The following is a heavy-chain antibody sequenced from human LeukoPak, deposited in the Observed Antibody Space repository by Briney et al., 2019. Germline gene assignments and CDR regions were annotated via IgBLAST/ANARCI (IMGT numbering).Heavy chain of an antibody. D-gene: IGHD3-22*01. CDR1: GGSISSGGYN. J-gene: IGHJ3*02. CDR2: IYYSGST. Sequence: PSETLSLTCIVSGGSISSGGYNWSWIRQHPGKGLEWIGYIYYSGSTYYNPSLKSRVTISVDTSKNQFSLKLSSVTAADTAVYYCARAQPYYYDSSGYLGSAFDIWGQGTMVTVSS. CDR3: ARAQPYYYDSSGYLGSAFDI. V-gene: IGHV4-31*03.